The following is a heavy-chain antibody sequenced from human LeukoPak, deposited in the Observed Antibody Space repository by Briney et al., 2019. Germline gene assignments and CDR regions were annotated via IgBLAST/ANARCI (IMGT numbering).Heavy chain of an antibody. V-gene: IGHV3-48*01. CDR1: GFTFSSYS. D-gene: IGHD3-10*01. CDR2: ISSSSSTI. Sequence: GGSLRLSCAASGFTFSSYSMNWVRQAPGKGLEWVSYISSSSSTIYYADSVKGRFTISRDNAKNSLYLQMNSLRAEDTAVYYCTAASQVLLWFGDLNFDFWGQGTLVTVSS. CDR3: TAASQVLLWFGDLNFDF. J-gene: IGHJ4*02.